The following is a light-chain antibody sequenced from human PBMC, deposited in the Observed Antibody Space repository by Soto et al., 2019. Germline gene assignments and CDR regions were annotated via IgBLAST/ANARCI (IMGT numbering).Light chain of an antibody. Sequence: QSVLTQPPSASGTPGQRVMLSYSESTSKIRRHTVNWYQQLPGAAPKLLIYSNVQRPSGVPDRFSGSKSGTSASLAISGLQSEDEGDYYCAAWDDNLNGVVFGGGTKLTVL. CDR3: AAWDDNLNGVV. J-gene: IGLJ2*01. CDR1: TSKIRRHT. CDR2: SNV. V-gene: IGLV1-44*01.